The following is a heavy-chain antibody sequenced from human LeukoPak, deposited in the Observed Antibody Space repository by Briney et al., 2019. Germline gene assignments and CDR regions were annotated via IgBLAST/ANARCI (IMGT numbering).Heavy chain of an antibody. CDR3: ARHIMVRGVNWFDP. J-gene: IGHJ5*02. V-gene: IGHV3-74*01. CDR1: GFTFSSYW. CDR2: INSDGSST. Sequence: GGSLRLSCAASGFTFSSYWMHWVRQAPGKGLVWVSRINSDGSSTSYADSVKGRFTMSRDNAKNTLYLQMNSLRAEDTAVYYCARHIMVRGVNWFDPWGQGTLVTVSS. D-gene: IGHD3-10*01.